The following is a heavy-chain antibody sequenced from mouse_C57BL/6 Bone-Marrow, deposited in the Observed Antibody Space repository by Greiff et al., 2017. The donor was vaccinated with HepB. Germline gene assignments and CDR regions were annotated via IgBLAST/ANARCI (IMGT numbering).Heavy chain of an antibody. J-gene: IGHJ2*01. CDR2: INPSSGYT. CDR1: GYTFTSYT. D-gene: IGHD1-1*01. CDR3: ASYGITTVVVNYFDY. V-gene: IGHV1-4*01. Sequence: QVQLQQSGAELARPGASVKMSCKASGYTFTSYTMHWVKQRPGQGLEWIGYINPSSGYTKYNQKFKDKATLTADKSSSTAYMQLSSLTSEDSAVYYCASYGITTVVVNYFDYWGQGTTLTVSS.